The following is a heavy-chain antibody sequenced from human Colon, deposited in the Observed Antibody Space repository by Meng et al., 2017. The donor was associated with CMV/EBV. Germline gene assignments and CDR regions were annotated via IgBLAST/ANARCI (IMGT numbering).Heavy chain of an antibody. CDR3: ARRSGQSLDS. D-gene: IGHD6-19*01. CDR2: IYPGDSDT. Sequence: GESLKISCKVYGYSFNMHWIAWVRQMPGKGLEWMGIIYPGDSDTRYSPSLQAQVTMSADKSISTAFLQWSSLKASDTAIYYCARRSGQSLDSWGQGTLVTVSS. CDR1: GYSFNMHW. J-gene: IGHJ4*02. V-gene: IGHV5-51*01.